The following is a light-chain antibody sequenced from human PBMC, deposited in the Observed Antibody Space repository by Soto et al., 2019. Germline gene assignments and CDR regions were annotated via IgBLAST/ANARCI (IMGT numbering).Light chain of an antibody. CDR3: QRYNSYSNA. J-gene: IGKJ2*01. CDR1: QDINRW. CDR2: NAD. Sequence: DIQMTQSPSTLSASVGDRVTITCRASQDINRWLAWYQQKPGKAPKILIYNADTLESGVPSRFSGSGYGTEFILTISSLQPDDFATYYCQRYNSYSNAFGQGTKVDIK. V-gene: IGKV1-5*01.